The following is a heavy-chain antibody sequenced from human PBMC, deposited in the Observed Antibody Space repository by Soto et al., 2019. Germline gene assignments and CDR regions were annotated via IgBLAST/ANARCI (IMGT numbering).Heavy chain of an antibody. CDR1: GYTFTSYY. CDR2: INPSGGST. J-gene: IGHJ4*02. D-gene: IGHD1-26*01. Sequence: ASVKVSCKASGYTFTSYYMHWVRQAPGQGLEWMGIINPSGGSTSYAQKFQGRVTMTRDTSTSTVYMELSSLRSEDTAVYYCARDRYLSNHHGPWPYWGQGTLVTVSS. V-gene: IGHV1-46*01. CDR3: ARDRYLSNHHGPWPY.